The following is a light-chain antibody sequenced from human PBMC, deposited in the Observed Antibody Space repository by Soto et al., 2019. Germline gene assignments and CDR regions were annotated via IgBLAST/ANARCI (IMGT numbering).Light chain of an antibody. CDR1: SSNIGAGFH. CDR3: QSYDSSLSTSGV. Sequence: QSVLTQPPSVSGAPGQRVTISCTGSSSNIGAGFHVHWYQQLPGTAPKLLIYDNTSRTSGVPDRFSGSKSGTSASLAITGLQAEDEAYYYCQSYDSSLSTSGVFGGGTKLTVL. J-gene: IGLJ2*01. CDR2: DNT. V-gene: IGLV1-40*01.